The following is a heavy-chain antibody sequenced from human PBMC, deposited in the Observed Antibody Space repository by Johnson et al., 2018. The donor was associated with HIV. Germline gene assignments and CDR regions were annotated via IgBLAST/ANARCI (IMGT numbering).Heavy chain of an antibody. CDR3: AGETGDDAFDI. V-gene: IGHV3-30*19. CDR2: ISYDGSNK. CDR1: RFTFRRYG. J-gene: IGHJ3*02. D-gene: IGHD7-27*01. Sequence: VQVVESGGGVVQPGRSLRLSCVASRFTFRRYGMDRVRQAPGKGLEWVAVISYDGSNKYYADSVKGRFTISRDNSKNTLYLQMNSLRAEDTAVYYCAGETGDDAFDIWGQGTMVTVSS.